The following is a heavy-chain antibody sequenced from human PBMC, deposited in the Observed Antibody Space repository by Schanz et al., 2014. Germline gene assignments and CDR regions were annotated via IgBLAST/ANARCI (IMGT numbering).Heavy chain of an antibody. CDR2: ISGSGGST. CDR1: GFTFISYD. CDR3: AKDGIMVQGVIWERYFDS. Sequence: AQLVESGGGVVQPGRSLRLSCVASGFTFISYDIHWVRQAPGKGLEWVSGISGSGGSTYDADSVKGRFTISRDNAKNSLYLQMNSLRAEDTALYYCAKDGIMVQGVIWERYFDSWGQGTLVTVSS. J-gene: IGHJ4*02. D-gene: IGHD3-10*01. V-gene: IGHV3-23*04.